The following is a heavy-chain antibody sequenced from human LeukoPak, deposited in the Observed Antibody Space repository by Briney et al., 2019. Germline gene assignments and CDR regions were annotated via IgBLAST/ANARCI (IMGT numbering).Heavy chain of an antibody. D-gene: IGHD3-9*01. V-gene: IGHV3-30*02. CDR2: IWYDGSNK. CDR3: AKDSRPYYWLLEGPFDY. Sequence: TGGSLRLSCAASGFTFSSYGMHWVRQAPGKGLEGVAVIWYDGSNKYYADSVKGRFTISRDNSKNTLYLQMHSLRAEDTAVYYCAKDSRPYYWLLEGPFDYWGQGTLVTVSS. CDR1: GFTFSSYG. J-gene: IGHJ4*02.